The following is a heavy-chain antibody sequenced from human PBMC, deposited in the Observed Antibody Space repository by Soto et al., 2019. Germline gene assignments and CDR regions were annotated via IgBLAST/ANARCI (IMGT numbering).Heavy chain of an antibody. Sequence: EVQLVESGGGLVQPGGSLRLSCAASGFTFSSYWMHWVRQAPGKGLVWVSRIKTDGSSTTYADSVKGRFSISRDNXKNTLYLQMNSLRDEDTAVYYCARGASGSNSPFDYWGQGTLVTVSS. V-gene: IGHV3-74*01. CDR1: GFTFSSYW. J-gene: IGHJ4*02. CDR2: IKTDGSST. D-gene: IGHD3-10*01. CDR3: ARGASGSNSPFDY.